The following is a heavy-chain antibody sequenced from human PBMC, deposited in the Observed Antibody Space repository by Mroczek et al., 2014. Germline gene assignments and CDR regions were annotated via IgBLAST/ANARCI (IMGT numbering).Heavy chain of an antibody. D-gene: IGHD2-2*01. CDR2: IYTSGST. V-gene: IGHV4-61*02. Sequence: QVQLQQWGPGLVKPSQTLSLTCTVSGGSISSGSYYWSWIRQPAGKGLEWIGRIYTSGSTNYNPSLKSRVTISVDTSKNQFSLKLSSVTAADTAVYYCARERVEYCSSTSCLPYGMDVWGQGTTVTVSS. CDR3: ARERVEYCSSTSCLPYGMDV. J-gene: IGHJ6*02. CDR1: GGSISSGSYY.